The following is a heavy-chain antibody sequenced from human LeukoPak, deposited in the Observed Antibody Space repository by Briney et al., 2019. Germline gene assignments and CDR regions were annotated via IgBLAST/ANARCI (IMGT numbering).Heavy chain of an antibody. CDR2: IKSKTDGGTT. Sequence: PGGSLRLSCAASGFTFSNAWMSWVRQAPGKGLEWVGRIKSKTDGGTTDYAAPVKGRFTISRDDSKNTLYLQMNSLKTEDTAVYYCTRRSGIAVAGTFDYWGQGTLDTVSS. CDR1: GFTFSNAW. CDR3: TRRSGIAVAGTFDY. D-gene: IGHD6-19*01. V-gene: IGHV3-15*01. J-gene: IGHJ4*02.